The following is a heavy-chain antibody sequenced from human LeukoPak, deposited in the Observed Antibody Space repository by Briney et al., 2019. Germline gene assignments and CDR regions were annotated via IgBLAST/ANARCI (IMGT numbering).Heavy chain of an antibody. CDR1: GFTVSSNY. CDR3: AKDAPVNIVVVPAANS. CDR2: IYSGGST. D-gene: IGHD2-2*01. Sequence: GGPLRLSCAASGFTVSSNYMSWVRQAPGKGLEWVSVIYSGGSTYYADSVKGRFTISRDNSKNTLYLQMNSLRAENTAVYYCAKDAPVNIVVVPAANSWGQGTLVTVSS. J-gene: IGHJ4*02. V-gene: IGHV3-53*01.